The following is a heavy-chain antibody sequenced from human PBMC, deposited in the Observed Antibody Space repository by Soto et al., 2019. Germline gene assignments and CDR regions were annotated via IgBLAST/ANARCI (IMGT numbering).Heavy chain of an antibody. Sequence: XDSLRISCKGSGYSFTSYWIGLVRQMPGKGLEWMGIIYPGDSDTRYSPSFQGQVTISADKSISTAYLQWSSLKASDTAMYYCARLKGGGYDFSLYYGMDVWGQGTTVTVSS. J-gene: IGHJ6*02. CDR2: IYPGDSDT. CDR1: GYSFTSYW. D-gene: IGHD5-12*01. V-gene: IGHV5-51*01. CDR3: ARLKGGGYDFSLYYGMDV.